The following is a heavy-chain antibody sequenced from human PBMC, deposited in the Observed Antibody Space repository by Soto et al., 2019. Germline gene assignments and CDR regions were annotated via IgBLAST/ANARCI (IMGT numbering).Heavy chain of an antibody. J-gene: IGHJ3*02. CDR3: ARSVGATTIHDAFDI. V-gene: IGHV4-31*03. D-gene: IGHD1-26*01. Sequence: QVQLQESGPGLVKPSQTLSLTCTVSGGSISSGGYYWSWIRQHPGKGLEWIGYIYYSGSTYYNPSLKSRVTIAVDTSKSRFSLKLSSLTAADTAVYYCARSVGATTIHDAFDIWGQGTMVTVSS. CDR2: IYYSGST. CDR1: GGSISSGGYY.